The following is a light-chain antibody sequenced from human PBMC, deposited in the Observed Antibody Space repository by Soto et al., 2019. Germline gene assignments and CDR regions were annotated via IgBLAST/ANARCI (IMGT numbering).Light chain of an antibody. J-gene: IGLJ1*01. Sequence: QSVLTQPPSASGSPGQSVTISCTGTSSDVGGYNYVSWFQQHPGKAPKLIIHEVNQRPSGVPARFSGSKSGNTASLTVSGLQAEDEADYYCSSYTSSSTTNYVFGTGTKVTV. V-gene: IGLV2-8*01. CDR2: EVN. CDR3: SSYTSSSTTNYV. CDR1: SSDVGGYNY.